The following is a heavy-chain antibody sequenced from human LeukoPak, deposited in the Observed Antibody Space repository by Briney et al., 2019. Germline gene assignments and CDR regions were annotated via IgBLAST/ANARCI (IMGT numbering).Heavy chain of an antibody. CDR2: INKNGDFM. J-gene: IGHJ5*02. Sequence: GGSLRLSCAASGFTFSSHAMNWVRQAPGKGLEWVSSINKNGDFMKYADAVTGRFTNSRDNAKNSLFLQMNSLRAEDTAVYYCARVPGGSGSYLWWFDPWGQGTLVTVSS. V-gene: IGHV3-21*01. D-gene: IGHD3-10*01. CDR1: GFTFSSHA. CDR3: ARVPGGSGSYLWWFDP.